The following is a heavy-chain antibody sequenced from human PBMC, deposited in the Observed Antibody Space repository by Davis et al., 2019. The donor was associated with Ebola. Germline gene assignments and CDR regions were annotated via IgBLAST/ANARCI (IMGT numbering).Heavy chain of an antibody. Sequence: GGSLRLSCAASGFTFSTYSMSWVRQAPGKALEWVSSISSDSDYIYYADSAKGRFTISRDNAKNSLFLQMNSLRAEDTAVYYCARLDYDSSGYFDYWGQGTLVTVSS. J-gene: IGHJ4*02. CDR3: ARLDYDSSGYFDY. CDR1: GFTFSTYS. CDR2: ISSDSDYI. V-gene: IGHV3-21*04. D-gene: IGHD3-22*01.